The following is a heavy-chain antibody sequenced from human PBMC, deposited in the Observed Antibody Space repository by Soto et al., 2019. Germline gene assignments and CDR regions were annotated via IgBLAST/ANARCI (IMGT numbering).Heavy chain of an antibody. J-gene: IGHJ5*02. CDR3: ARDWGYCSGGSCPSNWFDP. V-gene: IGHV1-18*01. CDR1: GYTFPSYG. CDR2: ISAYNGNT. Sequence: ASVKVSCKASGYTFPSYGISWVRQAPGQGLEWMGWISAYNGNTNYAQKHQGRVTMTTDTSTSTAFMELRSLRSDDTAVYYCARDWGYCSGGSCPSNWFDPWGQGTLVTVSS. D-gene: IGHD2-15*01.